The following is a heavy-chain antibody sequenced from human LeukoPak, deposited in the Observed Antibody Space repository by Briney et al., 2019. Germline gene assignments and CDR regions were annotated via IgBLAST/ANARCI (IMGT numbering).Heavy chain of an antibody. CDR1: GGSFSGYY. V-gene: IGHV4-34*01. J-gene: IGHJ5*02. CDR2: INHSGST. Sequence: SETLSLTCAVYGGSFSGYYWSWIRQPPGKGLEWIGEINHSGSTNYNPSLKSRVTISVDTSKNQFSLKLSSVTAADTAVYYCARGGLLWFRNGNWFDPWGQGTMVTVSS. CDR3: ARGGLLWFRNGNWFDP. D-gene: IGHD3-10*01.